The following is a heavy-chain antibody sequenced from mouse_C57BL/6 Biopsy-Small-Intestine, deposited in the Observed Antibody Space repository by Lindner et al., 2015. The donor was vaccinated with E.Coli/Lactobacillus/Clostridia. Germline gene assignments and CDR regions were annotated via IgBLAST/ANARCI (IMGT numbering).Heavy chain of an antibody. J-gene: IGHJ3*01. V-gene: IGHV2-6*01. Sequence: VQLQESGPGLVAPSQSLSITCTVSGFSLTSFGVDWVRQSPGKGLEWLGVIWTIGGTNYNSALKSRLSISKDNSKSQVFLKMDSLQTDDTAMYYCASARGDGSFAYWGQGTLVTVSA. CDR2: IWTIGGT. CDR3: ASARGDGSFAY. D-gene: IGHD2-3*01. CDR1: GFSLTSFG.